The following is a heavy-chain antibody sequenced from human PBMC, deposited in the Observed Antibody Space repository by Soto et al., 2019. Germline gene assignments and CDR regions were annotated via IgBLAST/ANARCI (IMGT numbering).Heavy chain of an antibody. CDR2: INPNSGGT. CDR1: GYTFTGYY. Sequence: ASLKVSCKASGYTFTGYYMHWVRQAPGQGLEWMGWINPNSGGTNYAQKFQGWVTMTRDTSISTAYMELSRLRSDDTAVYYCARAAVTYYFDYWGQGTLVTVSS. D-gene: IGHD4-17*01. J-gene: IGHJ4*02. V-gene: IGHV1-2*04. CDR3: ARAAVTYYFDY.